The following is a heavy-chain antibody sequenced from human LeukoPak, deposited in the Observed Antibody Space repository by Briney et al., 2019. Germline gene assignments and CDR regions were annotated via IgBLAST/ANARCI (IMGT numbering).Heavy chain of an antibody. CDR2: ISYDGSNK. J-gene: IGHJ4*02. D-gene: IGHD4-11*01. CDR1: GFTFSSFG. CDR3: AKDSTTLTLTFDY. V-gene: IGHV3-30*18. Sequence: GRSPRLSCAASGFTFSSFGMHWVRQAPGKGLEWVAVISYDGSNKYYADSVKGRFTISRDNSKNTLYLQMNSLKSEDTAVYYCAKDSTTLTLTFDYWGQGTLVTVSS.